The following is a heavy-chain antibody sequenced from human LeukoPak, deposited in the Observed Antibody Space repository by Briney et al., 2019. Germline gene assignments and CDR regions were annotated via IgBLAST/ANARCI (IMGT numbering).Heavy chain of an antibody. D-gene: IGHD6-19*01. V-gene: IGHV1-69*04. Sequence: SVKVSCKASGGTFSSYAISWVRQAPGQGLEWMGRIIPILGIANYAQKFQGRVTITADKSTSAAYMELSGLRSEDTAVYYCAREGASLSSGWYRTEYNWFDPWGQGTLVTVSS. CDR1: GGTFSSYA. J-gene: IGHJ5*02. CDR3: AREGASLSSGWYRTEYNWFDP. CDR2: IIPILGIA.